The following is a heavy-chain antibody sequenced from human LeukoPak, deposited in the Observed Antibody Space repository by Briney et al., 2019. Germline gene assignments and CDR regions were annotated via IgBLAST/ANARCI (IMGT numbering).Heavy chain of an antibody. CDR2: ISSSGSTI. D-gene: IGHD3-10*01. CDR1: GFTFSSYE. J-gene: IGHJ4*02. Sequence: GGSLRLSCAASGFTFSSYEMNWVRQAPGKGLEWVSYISSSGSTIYYADSVKGRFTISRDNAKHSLYLQMNSLRAEDTAVYYCARDPPATITMVRGAPHLDFDYWGQGTLVTVSS. V-gene: IGHV3-48*03. CDR3: ARDPPATITMVRGAPHLDFDY.